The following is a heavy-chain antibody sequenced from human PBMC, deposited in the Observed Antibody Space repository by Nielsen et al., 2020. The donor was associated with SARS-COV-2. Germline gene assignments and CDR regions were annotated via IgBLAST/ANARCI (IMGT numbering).Heavy chain of an antibody. J-gene: IGHJ6*02. CDR3: ARTYSGSYYYGMDV. D-gene: IGHD1-26*01. V-gene: IGHV3-9*01. Sequence: SLKISCAASGFTFSSYGMHWVRQAPGKGLEWVSGISWNSGNIGYADSVKGRFTISRDNAKNSLYLQMNSLRAEDTAVYYCARTYSGSYYYGMDVWGQGTTVTVSS. CDR1: GFTFSSYG. CDR2: ISWNSGNI.